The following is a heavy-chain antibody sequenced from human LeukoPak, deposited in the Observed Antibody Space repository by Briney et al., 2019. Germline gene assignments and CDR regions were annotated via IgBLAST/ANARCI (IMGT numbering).Heavy chain of an antibody. J-gene: IGHJ4*02. CDR1: GFTFSSYA. D-gene: IGHD5-18*01. Sequence: PGGSLRLSCAASGFTFSSYAMSWVRQAPGKGLEWVAVISYDGSNKYYADSVKGRFTISRDNSKNTLYLQMNSLRAEDTAVYYCAKGAEWIQLWFGDYWGQGTLVTVSS. V-gene: IGHV3-30*18. CDR3: AKGAEWIQLWFGDY. CDR2: ISYDGSNK.